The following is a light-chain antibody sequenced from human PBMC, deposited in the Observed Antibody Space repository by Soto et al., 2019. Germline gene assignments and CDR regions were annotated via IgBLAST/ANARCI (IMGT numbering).Light chain of an antibody. CDR3: LQHNSYPLT. CDR1: HDISNY. J-gene: IGKJ4*01. Sequence: DIQMPQSPSSLSASVGDSVTITCQASHDISNYLNWYQQRPGKAPTLLIYDASNLQTGVPSRFSGSGSGTDFTLTISSLQPEEFATYYCLQHNSYPLTFGGGTKVDIK. CDR2: DAS. V-gene: IGKV1-33*01.